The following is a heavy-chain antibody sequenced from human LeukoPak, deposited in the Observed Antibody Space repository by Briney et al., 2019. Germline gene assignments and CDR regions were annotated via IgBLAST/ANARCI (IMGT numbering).Heavy chain of an antibody. CDR2: IIPIFGTA. J-gene: IGHJ4*02. Sequence: SVKVSCKASGYSFSSFSIIWLRQAPGQGLEWMGGIIPIFGTANYAQEFQGRVTITADQSTSTAYMELSSLRSEDTAVYYCARSTVGGITLAYWGQGTLVTVSS. CDR3: ARSTVGGITLAY. D-gene: IGHD1-26*01. CDR1: GYSFSSFS. V-gene: IGHV1-69*13.